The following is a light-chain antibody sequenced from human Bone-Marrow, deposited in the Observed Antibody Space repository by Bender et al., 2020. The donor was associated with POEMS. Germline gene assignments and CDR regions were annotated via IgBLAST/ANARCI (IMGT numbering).Light chain of an antibody. V-gene: IGLV2-8*01. Sequence: QSALTQPPSASGSPGQSVTISCTGTSSDVGTYDYVSWFQQHPGKAPELIIYDVTNRPSGVSNRFSGSKSGNTASLTISGLQAEDEAYYYCCSYAGTHTWVFGGGTKLTVL. J-gene: IGLJ3*02. CDR3: CSYAGTHTWV. CDR2: DVT. CDR1: SSDVGTYDY.